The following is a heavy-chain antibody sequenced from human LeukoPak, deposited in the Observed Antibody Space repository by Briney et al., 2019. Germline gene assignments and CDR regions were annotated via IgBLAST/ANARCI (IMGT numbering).Heavy chain of an antibody. CDR1: GFTFSTHA. CDR2: ISGSGANT. J-gene: IGHJ5*02. CDR3: AKVWFGEFSGFDP. Sequence: GGSLRLSCEASGFTFSTHAMTWVRQAPGKGLEWVSLISGSGANTYYADSVKGRFTISRDNSKNTLYLQMNSLRAEDTAVYYCAKVWFGEFSGFDPWGRGTLVTVSS. V-gene: IGHV3-23*01. D-gene: IGHD3-10*01.